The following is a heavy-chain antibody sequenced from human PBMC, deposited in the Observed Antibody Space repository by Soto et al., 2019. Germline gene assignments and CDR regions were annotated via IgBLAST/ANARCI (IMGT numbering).Heavy chain of an antibody. CDR1: GFTFSSYA. J-gene: IGHJ6*02. V-gene: IGHV3-30-3*01. CDR2: ISYDGSNK. D-gene: IGHD6-19*01. Sequence: GGSLRLSCAASGFTFSSYAMHWVRQAPGKGLEWVAVISYDGSNKYYADSVKGRFTISRDNSKNTLYLQMNSLRAEDTAVYYCARSLKGASVAGKTYCYYYSGMDVWGQGTTVTVSS. CDR3: ARSLKGASVAGKTYCYYYSGMDV.